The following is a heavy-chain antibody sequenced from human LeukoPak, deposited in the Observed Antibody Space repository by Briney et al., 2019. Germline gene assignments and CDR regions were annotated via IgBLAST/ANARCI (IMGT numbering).Heavy chain of an antibody. CDR2: IYSGGTT. CDR1: GFTVSGNY. CDR3: ARVLRYCSGGNCYSGGLGYMDV. V-gene: IGHV3-53*01. D-gene: IGHD2-15*01. J-gene: IGHJ6*03. Sequence: GGSLRLSCAVSGFTVSGNYMSWVRQAPGKGLEWVSLIYSGGTTYYADSVKGRFTISRDNAKNSLFLQMNSLRAEDTAVYYCARVLRYCSGGNCYSGGLGYMDVWGKGTTVTISS.